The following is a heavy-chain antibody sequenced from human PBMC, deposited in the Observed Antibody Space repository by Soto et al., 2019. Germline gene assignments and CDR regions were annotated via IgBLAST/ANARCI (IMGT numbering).Heavy chain of an antibody. D-gene: IGHD7-27*01. J-gene: IGHJ6*02. V-gene: IGHV1-3*01. CDR1: GYTFTSYA. CDR3: ARGAARNGGYGMDV. Sequence: ASVKVSCKASGYTFTSYAMHWVRQAPGQRLEWMGWINAGNGNTKYSQKFQGRVTITRDTSASTAYMELSSLRSEDTAVYYCARGAARNGGYGMDVWGQGTTVTVS. CDR2: INAGNGNT.